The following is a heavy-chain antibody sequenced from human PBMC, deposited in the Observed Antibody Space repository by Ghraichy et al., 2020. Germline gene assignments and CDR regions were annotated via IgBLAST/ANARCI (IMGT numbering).Heavy chain of an antibody. D-gene: IGHD2-21*02. CDR2: IHTLALGGTA. CDR3: TRGYSVGDTYY. V-gene: IGHV3-49*04. J-gene: IGHJ4*02. Sequence: GGSLRLSCTASGFSFGDYSMTWVRQAPGKGLEWVGFIHTLALGGTAEYAASVTGRFTISRDDSKNIADLQMNNRNTEDTGVYYCTRGYSVGDTYYWGQGTLLTVSP. CDR1: GFSFGDYS.